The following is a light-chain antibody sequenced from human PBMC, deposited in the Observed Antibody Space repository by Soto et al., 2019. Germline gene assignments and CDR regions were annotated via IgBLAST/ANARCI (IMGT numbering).Light chain of an antibody. Sequence: QSALTQPASVSGSPGQSITVSCTGTSGDVGGYDYVSWYQHHPGKAPKLMIYDVSNRPSGVSNRFSGSKSGNTASLTISGLQAEDEADYFRTSYTSSTDYVFGTGTKVTV. V-gene: IGLV2-14*03. CDR3: TSYTSSTDYV. J-gene: IGLJ1*01. CDR2: DVS. CDR1: SGDVGGYDY.